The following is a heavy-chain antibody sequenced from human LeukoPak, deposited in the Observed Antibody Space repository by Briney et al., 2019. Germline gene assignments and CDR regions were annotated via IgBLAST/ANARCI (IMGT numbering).Heavy chain of an antibody. CDR2: IVVGSGNT. D-gene: IGHD3-16*01. J-gene: IGHJ6*02. CDR1: GFTFTSSA. CDR3: AADPHDSAGYYGMDV. V-gene: IGHV1-58*01. Sequence: ASVKVSCKASGFTFTSSAVQWVRQARGQRLEWIGWIVVGSGNTNYAQKFQERVTITRDMSTSTAYMELSSLRSEDTAVYYCAADPHDSAGYYGMDVWGQGTTVTVSS.